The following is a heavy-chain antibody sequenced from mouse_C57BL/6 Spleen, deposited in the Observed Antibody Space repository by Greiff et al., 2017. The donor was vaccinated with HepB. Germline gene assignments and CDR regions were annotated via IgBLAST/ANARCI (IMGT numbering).Heavy chain of an antibody. CDR3: TRQRRLRLFAY. V-gene: IGHV6-6*01. CDR2: IRNKANNHAT. J-gene: IGHJ3*01. Sequence: EVQLQQSGGGLVQPGGSMKLSCAASGFTFSDAWMDWVRQSPEKGLEWVAEIRNKANNHATYYDESVKGRFTISRDDSKSSVYLQMNSLRAEDTGIYYCTRQRRLRLFAYWGQGTLVTVSA. D-gene: IGHD3-2*02. CDR1: GFTFSDAW.